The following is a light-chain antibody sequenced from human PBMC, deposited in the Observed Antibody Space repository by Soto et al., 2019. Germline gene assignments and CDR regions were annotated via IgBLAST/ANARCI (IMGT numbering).Light chain of an antibody. CDR3: QQSYSTPRT. CDR1: QSISNY. Sequence: DIQMTQSPSSLSASVGDRVTITCRARQSISNYLNWYQQKPGKAPKLLMYAASSLQSGVPSRFGGSGSGTDFPLTISSLQPEDFATYYCQQSYSTPRTFGQGTKVEIK. V-gene: IGKV1-39*01. CDR2: AAS. J-gene: IGKJ1*01.